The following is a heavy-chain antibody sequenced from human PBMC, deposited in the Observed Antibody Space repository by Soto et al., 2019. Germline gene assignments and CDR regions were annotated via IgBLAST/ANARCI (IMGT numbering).Heavy chain of an antibody. Sequence: EVQLVESGGGLVQSGGSLRLSCAASGFTFSSYSMNWVRQAPGKGLEWVSYISSSGSTIYYADSVKGRFTISRDNAKNSLYLQMNSLRDEDTAVYYCARRGCSCGNCYANFDYCGQGTLVTVSS. J-gene: IGHJ4*02. CDR3: ARRGCSCGNCYANFDY. CDR2: ISSSGSTI. CDR1: GFTFSSYS. V-gene: IGHV3-48*02. D-gene: IGHD2-15*01.